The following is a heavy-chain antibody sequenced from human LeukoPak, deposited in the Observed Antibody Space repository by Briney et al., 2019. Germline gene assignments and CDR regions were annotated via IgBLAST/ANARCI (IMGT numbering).Heavy chain of an antibody. CDR2: INPSGGST. CDR3: ARGPRYYFDY. CDR1: GYTFTSYY. J-gene: IGHJ4*02. Sequence: GASLKVSCKAVGYTFTSYYMHWVRQAPGQGLEWMGIINPSGGSTTYAQKFQGRVTMTRDTSTSTAYMEMSSLRSEDTAVYYCARGPRYYFDYWGPGTLVTVSS. V-gene: IGHV1-46*01.